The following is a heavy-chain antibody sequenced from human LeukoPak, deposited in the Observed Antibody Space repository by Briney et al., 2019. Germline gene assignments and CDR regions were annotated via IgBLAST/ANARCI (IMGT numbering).Heavy chain of an antibody. CDR1: GFTFSSYS. CDR2: ITSSSSYI. J-gene: IGHJ4*02. D-gene: IGHD6-13*01. CDR3: AKEGARLGTAVSGPFDY. V-gene: IGHV3-21*04. Sequence: GGSLRLSCAASGFTFSSYSMNWVRQAPGKGLEWVSSITSSSSYIYYADSVKGRFTISRDNAKSSLYLQMNSLRPEDTALYYCAKEGARLGTAVSGPFDYWGQGTLVTVSS.